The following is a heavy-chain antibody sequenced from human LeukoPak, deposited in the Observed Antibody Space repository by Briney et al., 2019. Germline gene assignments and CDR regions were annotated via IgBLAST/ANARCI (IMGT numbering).Heavy chain of an antibody. CDR2: ISSSGSTI. V-gene: IGHV3-48*03. CDR3: ARGDIASFYYYMDV. Sequence: GGSLRLSCAASGFTFSSYEMNWVRQAPGKGLEWVSYISSSGSTIYYADSVKGRFTISRDNAKNSLYLQMNSLRAEDTAVYYCARGDIASFYYYMDVWGKGTTVTISS. D-gene: IGHD5-12*01. J-gene: IGHJ6*03. CDR1: GFTFSSYE.